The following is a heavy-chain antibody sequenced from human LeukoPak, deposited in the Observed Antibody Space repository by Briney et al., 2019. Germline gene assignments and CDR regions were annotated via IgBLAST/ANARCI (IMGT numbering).Heavy chain of an antibody. CDR1: GFTFSSYW. CDR2: IKQDGSEK. J-gene: IGHJ4*02. CDR3: ARGSDCSGGTCYYYFDY. V-gene: IGHV3-7*03. Sequence: GGSLRLSCAASGFTFSSYWMNWVRQAPGKGLEWVANIKQDGSEKYYVDSVKGRFTISRDNAKNSLYLQMNSLRAEDTALYYCARGSDCSGGTCYYYFDYWGQGTLVTVSS. D-gene: IGHD2-15*01.